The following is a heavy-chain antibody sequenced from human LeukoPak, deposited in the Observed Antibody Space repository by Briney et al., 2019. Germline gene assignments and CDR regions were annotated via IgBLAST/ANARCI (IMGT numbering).Heavy chain of an antibody. J-gene: IGHJ3*02. Sequence: GGSLRLSCAASGFTFSSYSMNWVRQAPGKGLEWVSYISSSSSTIYYADSVKGRFTISRDNAKNSLYLQMNSLRAEDTAVYYCARQGYYGSSWDDAFDIWGQGTMVTVSS. CDR2: ISSSSSTI. CDR3: ARQGYYGSSWDDAFDI. V-gene: IGHV3-48*01. CDR1: GFTFSSYS. D-gene: IGHD6-13*01.